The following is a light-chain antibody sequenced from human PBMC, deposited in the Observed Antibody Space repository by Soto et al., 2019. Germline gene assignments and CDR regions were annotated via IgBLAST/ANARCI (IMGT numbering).Light chain of an antibody. CDR3: QQSHITTLFT. Sequence: DIQMTQSPSSLSASIGDRVTITCRASQNINSHLNWYQQKPGKAPKVLIYAASRLQSGVPSSFSGSGSGTEFTLTISSLEPEDFATYYCQQSHITTLFTFGKGTKLEIK. J-gene: IGKJ2*01. CDR2: AAS. V-gene: IGKV1-39*01. CDR1: QNINSH.